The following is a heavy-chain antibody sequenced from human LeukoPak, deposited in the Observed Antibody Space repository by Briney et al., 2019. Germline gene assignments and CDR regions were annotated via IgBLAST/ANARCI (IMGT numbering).Heavy chain of an antibody. D-gene: IGHD2-2*01. CDR2: INPNSGGT. V-gene: IGHV1-2*02. J-gene: IGHJ3*02. CDR1: GYTFTGYY. CDR3: ARGERGGLGYCSSTSCYGLGAFDI. Sequence: ASVKVSCKASGYTFTGYYMHWVRQAPGQGLEWMGWINPNSGGTNYAQKFQGRVTMTRDTSINTAYMELSRLRSDDTAVYYCARGERGGLGYCSSTSCYGLGAFDIWGQGTMVTVSS.